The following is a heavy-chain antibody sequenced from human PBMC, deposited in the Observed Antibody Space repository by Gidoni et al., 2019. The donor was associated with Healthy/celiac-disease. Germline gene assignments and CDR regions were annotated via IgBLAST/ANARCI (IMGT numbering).Heavy chain of an antibody. CDR2: IYSSGST. V-gene: IGHV4-59*08. Sequence: QVQLQESGPGLVKPSETLSLTCTVSGGSISSYYWSWIRQPPGKGLEWIGYIYSSGSTNYNPSLKSRVTISVDTSKNQFSLKLSSVTAADTAVYYCARHAPFWSGSYYMDVWGKGTTVTVSS. CDR1: GGSISSYY. D-gene: IGHD3-3*01. J-gene: IGHJ6*03. CDR3: ARHAPFWSGSYYMDV.